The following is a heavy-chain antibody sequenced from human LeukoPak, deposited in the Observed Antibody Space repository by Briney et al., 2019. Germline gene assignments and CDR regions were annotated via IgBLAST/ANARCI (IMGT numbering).Heavy chain of an antibody. V-gene: IGHV1-69*04. J-gene: IGHJ4*02. CDR1: GDIFNGYG. CDR3: ARDGDDDILTGYFNY. CDR2: VIPLLGTA. D-gene: IGHD3-9*01. Sequence: SVKVSCKASGDIFNGYGFSWVRQAPGQGLEWTGRVIPLLGTADYAQKFQDRVTITADTSRTTAYMELRSLISEDTALYFCARDGDDDILTGYFNYWGQGTLVTVSS.